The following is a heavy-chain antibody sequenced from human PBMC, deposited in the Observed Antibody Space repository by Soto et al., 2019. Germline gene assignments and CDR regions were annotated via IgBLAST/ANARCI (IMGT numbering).Heavy chain of an antibody. CDR1: GYTFTSYG. J-gene: IGHJ6*02. CDR3: ASRGLSPYNSGMDV. CDR2: ISAYNGNT. Sequence: QVQLVQSGAEVKKPGASVKVSCKASGYTFTSYGISWVRQAPGQGLEWMGWISAYNGNTNYAQKLQGRVTMTTDTSRSQAYMELRRLISDDTAVYYCASRGLSPYNSGMDVWGQGTTVPVSS. D-gene: IGHD3-10*01. V-gene: IGHV1-18*01.